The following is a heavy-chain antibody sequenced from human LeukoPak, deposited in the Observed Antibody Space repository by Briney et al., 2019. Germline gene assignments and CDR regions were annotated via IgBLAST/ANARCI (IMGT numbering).Heavy chain of an antibody. V-gene: IGHV3-23*01. CDR3: AKDRYRQQLVPDWFDP. D-gene: IGHD6-13*01. CDR2: VSGSGGST. J-gene: IGHJ5*02. CDR1: GFTFSSYA. Sequence: GESLRLSCAASGFTFSSYAMSWVRQAPGKGREWVSAVSGSGGSTYYADSVKGRFTISRDNSKNTLYLQMNSLRAEDTAVYYCAKDRYRQQLVPDWFDPWGQGTLVTVSS.